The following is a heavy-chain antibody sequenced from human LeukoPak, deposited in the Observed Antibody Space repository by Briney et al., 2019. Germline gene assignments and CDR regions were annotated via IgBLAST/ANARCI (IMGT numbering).Heavy chain of an antibody. V-gene: IGHV3-21*01. J-gene: IGHJ3*02. Sequence: GGSLRLSCAASGFTFSSYNMNWVRQAPGKGLEWVSSISSSSYIYYADSVKGRFTISRDNAKNSLYLQMNSLRAEDTAVYYCARDSQATDAFDIWGQGTMVTVSS. CDR1: GFTFSSYN. CDR3: ARDSQATDAFDI. CDR2: ISSSSYI.